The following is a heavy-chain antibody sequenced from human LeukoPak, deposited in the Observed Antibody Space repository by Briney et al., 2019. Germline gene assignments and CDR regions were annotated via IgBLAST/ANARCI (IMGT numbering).Heavy chain of an antibody. CDR1: GFTFSSYS. V-gene: IGHV3-21*01. D-gene: IGHD3-16*01. Sequence: PGGSLRLSCAASGFTFSSYSMNWVRQAPGKGLEWVSTMSSSSSYIHYAESVKGRFTISRENAKNSVYLQMNSLRVGDTAVYYCARGAGDGFNPWGQGTLVTVSS. CDR3: ARGAGDGFNP. CDR2: MSSSSSYI. J-gene: IGHJ5*02.